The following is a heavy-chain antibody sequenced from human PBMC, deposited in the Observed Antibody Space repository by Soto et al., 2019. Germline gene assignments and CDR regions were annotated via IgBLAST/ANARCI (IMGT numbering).Heavy chain of an antibody. J-gene: IGHJ4*02. CDR3: ALRKTGSYFGY. CDR2: IGASGAGT. Sequence: GGSLRLSCAASGFTFSSYAMSWVRQAPGKGLEWVSGIGASGAGTYYADPVKGRFTISRDNSKNTLHLQMNSLRAEDTAVYYCALRKTGSYFGYWGRVTLGTVSS. CDR1: GFTFSSYA. D-gene: IGHD1-26*01. V-gene: IGHV3-23*01.